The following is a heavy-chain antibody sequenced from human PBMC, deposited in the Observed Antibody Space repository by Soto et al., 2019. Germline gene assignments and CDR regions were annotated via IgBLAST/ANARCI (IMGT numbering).Heavy chain of an antibody. CDR3: ARVHYSKHPHYYGMDV. V-gene: IGHV1-69*12. Sequence: QVQLVQSGAEVKKPGSSVKVSCKASGGTFSSYAISWVRQAPGQGLEWMGGIIPIFGTANYAQKFQGRVTITADEATIXAYMELSSLRSEDTAVYYCARVHYSKHPHYYGMDVWGQGTTVTVSS. D-gene: IGHD4-4*01. CDR2: IIPIFGTA. CDR1: GGTFSSYA. J-gene: IGHJ6*02.